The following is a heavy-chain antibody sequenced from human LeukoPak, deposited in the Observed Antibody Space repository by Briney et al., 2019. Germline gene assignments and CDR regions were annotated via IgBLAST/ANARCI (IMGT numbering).Heavy chain of an antibody. CDR3: AKGEYDFWSGSK. V-gene: IGHV3-30*04. CDR2: ISYDGSNK. D-gene: IGHD3-3*01. J-gene: IGHJ4*02. CDR1: GFTFSSYA. Sequence: PGGSLRLSCAASGFTFSSYAMHWVRQAPGKGLEWVAVISYDGSNKYYADSVKGRFTISRDNSKNTLYLQMNSLRAEDTAVYYCAKGEYDFWSGSKWGQGTLVTVSS.